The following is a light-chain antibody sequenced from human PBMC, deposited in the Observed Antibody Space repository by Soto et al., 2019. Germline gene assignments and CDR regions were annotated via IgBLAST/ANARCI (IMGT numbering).Light chain of an antibody. CDR3: QTWGTGIQV. J-gene: IGLJ2*01. CDR1: SGHSSYA. Sequence: QSVLTQSPSASASLGASVKLTCTLSSGHSSYAIAWHQQQPEKGPRYLMKPNSDGSHSKGDGIPDRLSGSSSGAERYLTISSLQSEDEADYYCQTWGTGIQVFGGGTKVTVL. V-gene: IGLV4-69*01. CDR2: PNSDGSH.